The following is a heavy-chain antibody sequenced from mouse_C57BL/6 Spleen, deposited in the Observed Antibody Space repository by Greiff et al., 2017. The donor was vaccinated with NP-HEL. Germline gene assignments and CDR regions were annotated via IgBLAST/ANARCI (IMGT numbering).Heavy chain of an antibody. CDR1: GFNIKDYY. D-gene: IGHD6-2*01. Sequence: VQLQQSGAELVRPGASVKLSCTASGFNIKDYYMHWVKQRPEQGLEWIGRIDPEDGDTEYAPKFQGKATMTADTSSNTAYLQLSSLTSEDTAVYCCTTDSLQGLDYAMDYWGQGTSVTVSS. J-gene: IGHJ4*01. CDR2: IDPEDGDT. CDR3: TTDSLQGLDYAMDY. V-gene: IGHV14-1*01.